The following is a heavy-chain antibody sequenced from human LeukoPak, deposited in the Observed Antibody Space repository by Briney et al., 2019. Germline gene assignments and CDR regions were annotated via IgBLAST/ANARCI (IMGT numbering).Heavy chain of an antibody. D-gene: IGHD1-7*01. V-gene: IGHV3-11*06. Sequence: PGGSLRLSCAASRFTFSDYYMSWIRQAPGKGLEWVSYISSSSSYTNYADSVKGRFTISRDNAKNSLYLQMNSLRAEDTAVYYCARLDQNWNYYFDYWGQGTLVTVSS. CDR3: ARLDQNWNYYFDY. J-gene: IGHJ4*02. CDR1: RFTFSDYY. CDR2: ISSSSSYT.